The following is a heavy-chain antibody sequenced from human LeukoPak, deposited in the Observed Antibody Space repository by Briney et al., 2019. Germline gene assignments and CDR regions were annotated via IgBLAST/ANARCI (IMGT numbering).Heavy chain of an antibody. CDR2: IYTGGST. V-gene: IGHV4-4*09. Sequence: SETLSLTCTVSGGSISSYYWSWIRQPPGKGLEWIGYIYTGGSTNYNPSLKSRVTISVDTSKKQFSLKLNSVTAADTAVYYCASAAFCTSTTCSRTPVYWDQRTLVTFSS. J-gene: IGHJ4*02. CDR3: ASAAFCTSTTCSRTPVY. CDR1: GGSISSYY. D-gene: IGHD2-2*01.